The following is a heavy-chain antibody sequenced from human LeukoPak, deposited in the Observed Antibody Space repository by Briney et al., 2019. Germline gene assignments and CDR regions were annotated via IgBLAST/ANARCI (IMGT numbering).Heavy chain of an antibody. D-gene: IGHD3-16*02. V-gene: IGHV4-61*08. CDR2: IYYSGST. Sequence: SQTLSLTCTVSGGSISSGGYYWSWIRQHPGKGLEWIGYIYYSGSTNYNPPLKSRVTISVDTSKNQFSLKLSSVTAADTAVYYCARDLEGYDYVWGSYRPSNWFDPWGQGTLVTVSS. CDR1: GGSISSGGYY. J-gene: IGHJ5*02. CDR3: ARDLEGYDYVWGSYRPSNWFDP.